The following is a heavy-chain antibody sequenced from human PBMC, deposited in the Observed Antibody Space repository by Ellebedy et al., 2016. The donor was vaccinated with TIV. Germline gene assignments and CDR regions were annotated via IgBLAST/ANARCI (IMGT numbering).Heavy chain of an antibody. CDR2: ISSSSSTI. J-gene: IGHJ4*02. CDR1: GFTFSSYS. CDR3: ARVVSVVAATPFDY. V-gene: IGHV3-48*02. D-gene: IGHD2-15*01. Sequence: GESLKISCAASGFTFSSYSMNWVRQAPGKGLEWVSYISSSSSTIYYADSVKGRFTISRDNAKNSLYLQMNSLRDEDTAVYYCARVVSVVAATPFDYWGQGTLVTVSS.